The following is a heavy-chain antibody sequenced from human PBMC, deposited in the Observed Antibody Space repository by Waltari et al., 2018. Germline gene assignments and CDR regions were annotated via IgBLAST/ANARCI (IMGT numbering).Heavy chain of an antibody. CDR2: IYYSGST. Sequence: QVQLQESGPGLVKPSETLSLTCTVSGGSISSYYWSWIRQPPGKGLEWIWYIYYSGSTNYNPSLKSRVTISLDTSKNHVSLKLSSLTAADTAVYYCAMGIRAVAGSYYYYMDVWVNGTTVTVSS. J-gene: IGHJ6*03. CDR3: AMGIRAVAGSYYYYMDV. CDR1: GGSISSYY. V-gene: IGHV4-59*01. D-gene: IGHD6-19*01.